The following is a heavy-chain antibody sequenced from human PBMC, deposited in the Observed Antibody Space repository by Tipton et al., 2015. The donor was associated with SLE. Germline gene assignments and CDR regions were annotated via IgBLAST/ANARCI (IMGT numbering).Heavy chain of an antibody. Sequence: TLSLTCTVSGGSISSSSYYWGWIRQPPGKGLEWIGGIYYSGSTHYNPSLKSRVTISVDTSKNQFSLKLSSVTAADTAVYYCASQNGEGYCSGGSCPGDWGQGTLVTVSS. J-gene: IGHJ4*02. CDR2: IYYSGST. CDR3: ASQNGEGYCSGGSCPGD. CDR1: GGSISSSSYY. V-gene: IGHV4-39*07. D-gene: IGHD2-15*01.